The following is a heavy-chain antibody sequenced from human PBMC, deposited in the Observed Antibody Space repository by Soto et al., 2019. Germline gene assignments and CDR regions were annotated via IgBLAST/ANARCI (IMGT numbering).Heavy chain of an antibody. CDR3: ARAHKIVGATTQIGFDI. V-gene: IGHV4-61*01. Sequence: QVQLQESGPGLVKPSETLSLTCTVSGGSVSSGSYYWSWIRQPPGKGLEWIGYIYYSGSTNYNPSLKSRVTISVDTSKNQFSLKLSSVTAADTAVYYCARAHKIVGATTQIGFDIWGQGTMVTVSS. D-gene: IGHD1-26*01. J-gene: IGHJ3*02. CDR2: IYYSGST. CDR1: GGSVSSGSYY.